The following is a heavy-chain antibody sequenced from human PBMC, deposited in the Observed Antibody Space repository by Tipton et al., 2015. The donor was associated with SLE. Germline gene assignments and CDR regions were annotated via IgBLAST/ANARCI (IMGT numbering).Heavy chain of an antibody. CDR3: ARPTNPAVFGVVISYFDY. CDR2: ISAYNGNT. V-gene: IGHV1-18*01. J-gene: IGHJ4*02. CDR1: GYTFTSYG. D-gene: IGHD3-3*01. Sequence: QLVQSGPEVKKPGASVKVSCKASGYTFTSYGISWVRQAPGQGLEWMGWISAYNGNTNYAQKLQGRVTMTTDTSTSTAYMELRSLRSDDTAVYYCARPTNPAVFGVVISYFDYWGQGTLVTVSS.